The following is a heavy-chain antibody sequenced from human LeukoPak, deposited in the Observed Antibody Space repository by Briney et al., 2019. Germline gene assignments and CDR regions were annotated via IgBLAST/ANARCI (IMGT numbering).Heavy chain of an antibody. V-gene: IGHV3-20*04. CDR1: GFTFDDYG. D-gene: IGHD6-13*01. Sequence: GGPLRLSCEDSGFTFDDYGMSWVRQAQGKGLEWVCGINWDGGNTHCAESVRGRFTISRDNAKNSLFLQMSSLRAEDTALYYCARDVSSNWYSFNLWGQGTLVTVSS. CDR2: INWDGGNT. CDR3: ARDVSSNWYSFNL. J-gene: IGHJ4*02.